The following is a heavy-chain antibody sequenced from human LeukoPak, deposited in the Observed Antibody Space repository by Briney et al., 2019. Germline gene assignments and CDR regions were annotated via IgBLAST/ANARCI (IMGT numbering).Heavy chain of an antibody. D-gene: IGHD3-10*01. V-gene: IGHV4-30-2*01. Sequence: SQTLSPTCDVPGCSISSGGYSWSWIRQPPGKGLEWIGYIYHSGSTYYNPSLNSRVTISVDRSKSQFSLKLSSVTAADTAVYYCARVLLWFGELSVFDYWGQGTLVTVSS. J-gene: IGHJ4*02. CDR1: GCSISSGGYS. CDR2: IYHSGST. CDR3: ARVLLWFGELSVFDY.